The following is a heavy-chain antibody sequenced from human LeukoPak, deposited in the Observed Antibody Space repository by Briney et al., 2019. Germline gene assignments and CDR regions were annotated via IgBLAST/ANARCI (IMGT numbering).Heavy chain of an antibody. V-gene: IGHV3-23*01. CDR3: TKDPNGDYVGAFDP. Sequence: GGSLRLSCAASGFSFSSFAMTWVRQAPGKGLEWVSSIAAGHYPTYNTDSVKGRFTISRDNSKNTLYLQMNSLRADDTAVYYCTKDPNGDYVGAFDPWGQGTLVTVSS. D-gene: IGHD4-17*01. J-gene: IGHJ5*02. CDR2: IAAGHYPT. CDR1: GFSFSSFA.